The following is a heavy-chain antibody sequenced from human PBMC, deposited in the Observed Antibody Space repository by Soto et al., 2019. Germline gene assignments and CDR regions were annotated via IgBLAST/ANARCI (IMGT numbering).Heavy chain of an antibody. CDR2: IIPLFRTP. CDR3: ASDSDRLQLGGNYYYILDV. V-gene: IGHV1-69*12. CDR1: GGTFSSSA. Sequence: QVQLVQSGAEMKEPGSSVKVSCKTSGGTFSSSAISWLRQAPGQGLEWMGGIIPLFRTPDYAQKFQGRVTIAADESTSTAYMALSSLRSEDTAVYYCASDSDRLQLGGNYYYILDVWGQGTTITVSS. J-gene: IGHJ6*02. D-gene: IGHD4-4*01.